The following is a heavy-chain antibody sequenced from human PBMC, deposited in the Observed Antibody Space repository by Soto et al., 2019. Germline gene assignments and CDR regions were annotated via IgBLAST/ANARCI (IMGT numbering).Heavy chain of an antibody. V-gene: IGHV4-34*01. CDR3: ARGPKGEVGGTWYYYAMDV. CDR1: GGSFSGYY. Sequence: PSETLSLTCAVYGGSFSGYYWSWIRQPPGKGLEWIGEINHSGSTNYNPSLTSRVTISVDTSKNQFSLKLNSVTAADTAVYYCARGPKGEVGGTWYYYAMDVWGQGTTVTVSS. J-gene: IGHJ6*02. CDR2: INHSGST. D-gene: IGHD1-26*01.